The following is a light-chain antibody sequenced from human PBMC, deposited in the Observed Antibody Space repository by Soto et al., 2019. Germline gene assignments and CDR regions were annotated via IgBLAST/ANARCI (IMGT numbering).Light chain of an antibody. Sequence: DIQMTQSPSSLSASVEDRVIITCRASQSISNHLNWYQQKPGKAPKLLIFAASSLQTGVSSRFSGSGSGTDFTLTISNLQPEDFATYYCQQTSSTPTFGGGNKVDI. CDR3: QQTSSTPT. CDR1: QSISNH. CDR2: AAS. V-gene: IGKV1-39*01. J-gene: IGKJ4*01.